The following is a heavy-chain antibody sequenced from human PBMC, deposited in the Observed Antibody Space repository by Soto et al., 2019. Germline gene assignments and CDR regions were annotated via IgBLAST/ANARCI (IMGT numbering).Heavy chain of an antibody. CDR3: ASGNLRFSYGIDV. CDR2: ISKSGTVI. J-gene: IGHJ6*02. D-gene: IGHD3-3*01. V-gene: IGHV3-48*03. CDR1: GSTFSSSE. Sequence: EGTLRLSCAASGSTFSSSEMHWVRQAPGKGLEWVSYISKSGTVIYYADSVKGRFTISRDNAKNLLYLQMNSLRAEDTAVYFFASGNLRFSYGIDVWGQGTSETVSS.